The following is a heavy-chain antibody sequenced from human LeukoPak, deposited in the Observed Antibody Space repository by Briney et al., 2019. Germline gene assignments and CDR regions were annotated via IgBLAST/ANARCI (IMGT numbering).Heavy chain of an antibody. D-gene: IGHD3-9*01. CDR2: ISGSGGST. CDR3: VIDSVAFGWLTR. V-gene: IGHV3-23*01. Sequence: GGSLRLSCEASGCTFSSYAMSWVRQAPGKGLEWVSAISGSGGSTYYADSVKGRFTISRDNSKNTLYLQMNSLRAEDAAVCYCVIDSVAFGWLTRWGQGTLVTVSS. J-gene: IGHJ4*02. CDR1: GCTFSSYA.